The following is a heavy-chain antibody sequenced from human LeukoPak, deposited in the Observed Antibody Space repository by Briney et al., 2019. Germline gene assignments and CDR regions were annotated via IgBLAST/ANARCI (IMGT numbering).Heavy chain of an antibody. V-gene: IGHV1-46*04. Sequence: ASVKVSCKASGYTFTSYYTHWVRQAPGQGLEWMGMINPSGGSTSYAQKLQGRVTMTRDTSTSTVYMELSSLRSEDTAVYYCARDQTDCSTTSCYKFHYGLDVWGQGTTVTVSS. CDR3: ARDQTDCSTTSCYKFHYGLDV. D-gene: IGHD2-2*02. CDR1: GYTFTSYY. CDR2: INPSGGST. J-gene: IGHJ6*02.